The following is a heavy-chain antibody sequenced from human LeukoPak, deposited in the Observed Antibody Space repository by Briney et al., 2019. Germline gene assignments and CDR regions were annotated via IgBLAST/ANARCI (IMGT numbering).Heavy chain of an antibody. V-gene: IGHV4-39*01. CDR2: GFYSGSA. CDR1: GGPISGSSYY. D-gene: IGHD4-17*01. J-gene: IGHJ4*02. Sequence: SETLSLTCTVSGGPISGSSYYWAWSRQPPGKGLEWIGSGFYSGSAYYNPSLKSRLTIFVDTSKNQFSLDLSSVTAADTAVYYCARLRGAMTPVTSDFDYWGQGILVTVSS. CDR3: ARLRGAMTPVTSDFDY.